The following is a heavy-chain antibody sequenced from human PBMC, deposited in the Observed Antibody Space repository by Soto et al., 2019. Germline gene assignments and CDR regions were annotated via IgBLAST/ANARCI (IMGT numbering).Heavy chain of an antibody. D-gene: IGHD3-3*01. V-gene: IGHV3-33*01. CDR2: IWYDGSNK. J-gene: IGHJ5*02. Sequence: QVQLVESGGGVVQPGRSLRLSCAASGFTFSSYGMHWVRQAPGKGLEWVAVIWYDGSNKYYADSVKGRFTISRDNSKNKLYLQMNSLRAEDTAVYYCARGELYYDFGSGYYNSNWFDPWGQGTLVTVSS. CDR1: GFTFSSYG. CDR3: ARGELYYDFGSGYYNSNWFDP.